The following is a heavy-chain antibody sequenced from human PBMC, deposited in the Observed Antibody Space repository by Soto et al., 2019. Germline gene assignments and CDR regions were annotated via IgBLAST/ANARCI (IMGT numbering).Heavy chain of an antibody. V-gene: IGHV3-30*18. Sequence: VQLVESGGGVVQPGRSLRLSCAASGFTFSSYGMHWVRQAPGKGLEWVAVISYDGSNKYYADSVKGRFTISRDNSKNTLYLQMNSLRAEDTAVYYCAKDLSGQWLVLGGFDYWGQGTLVTVSS. CDR3: AKDLSGQWLVLGGFDY. J-gene: IGHJ4*02. CDR2: ISYDGSNK. CDR1: GFTFSSYG. D-gene: IGHD6-19*01.